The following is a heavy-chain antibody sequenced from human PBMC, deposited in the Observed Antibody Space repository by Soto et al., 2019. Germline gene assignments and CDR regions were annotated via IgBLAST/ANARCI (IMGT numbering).Heavy chain of an antibody. CDR1: GATINRGSYY. Sequence: QLQLQESGPGLVKPPETLSLTCSVSGATINRGSYYWGWVRQPPGKGLEWIGSIYYSGNAYYSPSLKNRVTISLDTSKNQFSLKVNSVTSADTAVYYCVRASTLDYWGQGILVTVSS. J-gene: IGHJ4*02. CDR2: IYYSGNA. V-gene: IGHV4-39*01. CDR3: VRASTLDY.